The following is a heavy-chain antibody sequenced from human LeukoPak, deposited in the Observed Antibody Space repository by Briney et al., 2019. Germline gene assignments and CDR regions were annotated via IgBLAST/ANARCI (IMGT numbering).Heavy chain of an antibody. CDR3: AKAIHSSSSGVVDY. CDR1: GFTFSNYA. CDR2: IRYDGSNK. D-gene: IGHD6-6*01. J-gene: IGHJ4*02. Sequence: GGSLRLSCAASGFTFSNYAMHWVRQAPGKGLEWVTFIRYDGSNKYYAESVKGRFTISRDDSKNTLHLQMSSLRAEDTAVYYCAKAIHSSSSGVVDYWGQGTLVTVSS. V-gene: IGHV3-30*02.